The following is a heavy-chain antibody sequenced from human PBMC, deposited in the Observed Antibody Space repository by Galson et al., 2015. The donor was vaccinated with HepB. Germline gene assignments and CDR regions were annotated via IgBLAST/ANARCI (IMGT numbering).Heavy chain of an antibody. Sequence: SLRLSCAASGFTFRSYTMSWVRQAPGKGLEWVSAISGSGGSTYYADSVKGRFTISRDNSKNTLYLQMNSLRAEDTAVYYCAKGTSGSYSPFDYWGQGTLVTVSS. CDR1: GFTFRSYT. V-gene: IGHV3-23*01. J-gene: IGHJ4*02. D-gene: IGHD1-26*01. CDR2: ISGSGGST. CDR3: AKGTSGSYSPFDY.